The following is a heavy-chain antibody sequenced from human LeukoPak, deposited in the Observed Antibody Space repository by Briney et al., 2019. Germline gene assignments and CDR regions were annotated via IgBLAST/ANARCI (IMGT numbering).Heavy chain of an antibody. D-gene: IGHD4-17*01. Sequence: SETLSLTCTVSGGSISGSYWSWIRQPPGKGLEWIAYMYNSGSTNYNPSLKSRVTISIDTSKNQFSLKLSSLPAADTAIYYCARGIESYGDYGYWGQGILVTVSS. J-gene: IGHJ4*02. CDR3: ARGIESYGDYGY. CDR2: MYNSGST. CDR1: GGSISGSY. V-gene: IGHV4-59*01.